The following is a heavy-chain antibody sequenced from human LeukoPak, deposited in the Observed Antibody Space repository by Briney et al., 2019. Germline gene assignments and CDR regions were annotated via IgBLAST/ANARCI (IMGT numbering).Heavy chain of an antibody. D-gene: IGHD2-2*01. V-gene: IGHV3-48*03. CDR3: ARGEIVVVPAALAY. Sequence: GGSLRLSCAASGFTFNNYDMNWVREAPGKGLEWGSYISSSGSTIYYADSVKGRFTISRDNAKNSLYLQMNSLRAEDTAVYYCARGEIVVVPAALAYWGQGALVTVSS. CDR1: GFTFNNYD. J-gene: IGHJ4*02. CDR2: ISSSGSTI.